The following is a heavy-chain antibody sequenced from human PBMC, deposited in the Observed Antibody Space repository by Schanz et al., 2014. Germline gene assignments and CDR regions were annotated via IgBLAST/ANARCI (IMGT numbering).Heavy chain of an antibody. J-gene: IGHJ6*02. V-gene: IGHV3-30*18. CDR1: GLNFDYYG. Sequence: QVQLVESGGGVVQPGRSLRLSCATSGLNFDYYGMNWVRQAPGKGLEWVALISYDGSSKNHADSVQGRFTISRDNSQNTLYLQMNTLRTEDTAVYYCAKELNRRGGQTNFYYYYGMDVWGQGTTVTVSS. CDR3: AKELNRRGGQTNFYYYYGMDV. D-gene: IGHD5-12*01. CDR2: ISYDGSSK.